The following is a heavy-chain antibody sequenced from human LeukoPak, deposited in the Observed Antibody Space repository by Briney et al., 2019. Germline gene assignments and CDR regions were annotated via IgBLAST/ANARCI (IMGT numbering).Heavy chain of an antibody. Sequence: GGSLRLSCAASGFTFSSYAMSWVRQAPGKGLEWVSAISGSGGSTYYADSVKGRFTISRDNSKNTLYLQMNSLRAEDTAVYYCAKDLGDSSGYYPPWSFDYWGQGTLVTVSS. CDR3: AKDLGDSSGYYPPWSFDY. V-gene: IGHV3-23*01. D-gene: IGHD3-22*01. CDR1: GFTFSSYA. CDR2: ISGSGGST. J-gene: IGHJ4*02.